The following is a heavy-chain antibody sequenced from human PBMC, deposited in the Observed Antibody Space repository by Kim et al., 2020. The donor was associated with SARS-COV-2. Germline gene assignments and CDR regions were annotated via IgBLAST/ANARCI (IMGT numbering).Heavy chain of an antibody. Sequence: GGSLRLSCRTSGFTFGDYGVSWVRQAPGKGLEWIAFIRKKAYGGTTEYAAPVKGRFFISRDDYNSIAYLQMNSLKIEDSGVYYCTRARGSASYWGQGT. CDR3: TRARGSASY. D-gene: IGHD5-18*01. V-gene: IGHV3-49*04. CDR2: IRKKAYGGTT. J-gene: IGHJ4*02. CDR1: GFTFGDYG.